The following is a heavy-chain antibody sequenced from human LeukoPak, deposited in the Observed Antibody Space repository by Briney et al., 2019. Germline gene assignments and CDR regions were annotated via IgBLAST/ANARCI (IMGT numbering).Heavy chain of an antibody. CDR2: ISYDGSNK. CDR1: GFTFSSYA. Sequence: PGRSLRLSCAASGFTFSSYAMHWVRQAPGKGLEWVAVISYDGSNKYYADSVKGRFTISRDNSKNTLYLQMNSLRAEDTAVYYCARGNDYGDITCSDYWGQGTLVTVSS. CDR3: ARGNDYGDITCSDY. V-gene: IGHV3-30*04. J-gene: IGHJ4*02. D-gene: IGHD4-17*01.